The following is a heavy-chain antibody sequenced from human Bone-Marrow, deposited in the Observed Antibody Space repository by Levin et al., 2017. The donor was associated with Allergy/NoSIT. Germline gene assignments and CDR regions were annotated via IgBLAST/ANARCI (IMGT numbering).Heavy chain of an antibody. D-gene: IGHD2-15*01. CDR2: IYYSGST. CDR3: ARGAAGCSSTSCSLGYCSGGSCYEERYYYYYMDV. V-gene: IGHV4-59*01. CDR1: GDSIRSSY. Sequence: SQTLSLPCTVSGDSIRSSYWSWIRQPPGKGLEWIGYIYYSGSTNYNPSLKSRVTISVDTSKNQFSLKLSSVTAADTAVYYCARGAAGCSSTSCSLGYCSGGSCYEERYYYYYMDVWGKGTTVTVSS. J-gene: IGHJ6*03.